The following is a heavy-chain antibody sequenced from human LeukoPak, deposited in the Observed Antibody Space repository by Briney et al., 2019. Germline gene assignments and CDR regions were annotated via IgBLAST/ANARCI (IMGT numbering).Heavy chain of an antibody. CDR3: ARESRTSGYSNFYFDY. Sequence: SETLSLTCTVSGGSIGSYYRSWIRQPPGKGLEWIGYIYYSGSTNYNPSLKNRVTISVDTSKTQFSLKLSSGTAADTAVYYCARESRTSGYSNFYFDYWGQGTLVTVSS. CDR2: IYYSGST. J-gene: IGHJ4*02. V-gene: IGHV4-59*01. D-gene: IGHD3-22*01. CDR1: GGSIGSYY.